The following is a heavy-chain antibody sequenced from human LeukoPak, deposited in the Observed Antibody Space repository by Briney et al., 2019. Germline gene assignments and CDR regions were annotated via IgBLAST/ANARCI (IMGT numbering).Heavy chain of an antibody. CDR1: GFTFTTYW. CDR2: IQQDGTEK. CDR3: AKVRGDTAMARTLYYFDY. D-gene: IGHD5-18*01. V-gene: IGHV3-7*01. J-gene: IGHJ4*02. Sequence: PGGSLRLSCAASGFTFTTYWMSWVRQAPGKGLEWVANIQQDGTEKYYVDSVKGRFTISRDNAKNSLYLQMNSLRVEDTAVYYCAKVRGDTAMARTLYYFDYWGQGTLVTVSS.